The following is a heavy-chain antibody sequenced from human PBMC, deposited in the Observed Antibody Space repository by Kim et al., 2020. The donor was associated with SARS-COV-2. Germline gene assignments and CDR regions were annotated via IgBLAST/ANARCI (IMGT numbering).Heavy chain of an antibody. V-gene: IGHV3-21*01. CDR1: GFTFSSYS. CDR3: ARSPGGAPGVDHDAFDI. CDR2: ISSSSSYI. D-gene: IGHD3-16*01. J-gene: IGHJ3*02. Sequence: GGSLRLSCAASGFTFSSYSMNWVRQAPGKGLEWVSSISSSSSYIYYADSVKGRFTISRDNAKNSLYLQMNSLRAEDTAVYYCARSPGGAPGVDHDAFDIWGQGTMVTVSS.